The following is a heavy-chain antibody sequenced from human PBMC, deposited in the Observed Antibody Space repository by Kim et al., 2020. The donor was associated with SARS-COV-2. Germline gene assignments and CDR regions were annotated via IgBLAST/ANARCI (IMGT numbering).Heavy chain of an antibody. V-gene: IGHV5-51*01. CDR2: IYPGDSDT. Sequence: GESLKISCKGSGYSFTSYWIGWVRQMPGKGLEWMGIIYPGDSDTRYSPSFQGQVTISADKSISTAYLQWSSLKASDTAMYYCARRRSGSVQLWPITGFDYWGQGTLVTVSS. CDR1: GYSFTSYW. CDR3: ARRRSGSVQLWPITGFDY. D-gene: IGHD5-18*01. J-gene: IGHJ4*02.